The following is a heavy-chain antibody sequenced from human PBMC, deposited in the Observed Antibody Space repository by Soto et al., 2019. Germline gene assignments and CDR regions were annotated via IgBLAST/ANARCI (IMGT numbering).Heavy chain of an antibody. D-gene: IGHD3-9*01. V-gene: IGHV2-26*01. CDR1: GFSLWNTRVG. J-gene: IGHJ4*02. CDR2: IFSDEAK. Sequence: QVTLKESGPVLVKPTETLTLTCTVSGFSLWNTRVGVAWIRQPPGKALEWLAHIFSDEAKSYNTSLRSRLTISKDTPKSQLVLTMANMDPVDTGTYFCARIGPDYSDILTAQSVNFDYWGQGTLVTVPS. CDR3: ARIGPDYSDILTAQSVNFDY.